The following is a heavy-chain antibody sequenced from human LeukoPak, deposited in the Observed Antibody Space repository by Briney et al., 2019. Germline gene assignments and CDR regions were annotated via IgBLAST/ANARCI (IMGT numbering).Heavy chain of an antibody. CDR1: GGSFSGYY. J-gene: IGHJ4*02. Sequence: SETLSLTCAVYGGSFSGYYWSWIRQPPGKGLEWIGEINDSGSTNYNPSLKSRVTLSVDTSKNQFSLKLSSVTAADTAVYYCARRGSGWYYFDYWGQGTLVTVSS. D-gene: IGHD6-19*01. CDR3: ARRGSGWYYFDY. V-gene: IGHV4-34*01. CDR2: INDSGST.